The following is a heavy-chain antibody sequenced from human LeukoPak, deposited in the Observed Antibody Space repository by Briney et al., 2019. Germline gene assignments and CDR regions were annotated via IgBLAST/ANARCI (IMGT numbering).Heavy chain of an antibody. D-gene: IGHD2-21*01. V-gene: IGHV1-46*01. CDR1: GYTFTSYD. Sequence: GASVKVSCKASGYTFTSYDMHWVRQAPGQGLEWMGIINPSGGSTTYAQMFQGRVTMTRDTSTRTVYMELSSLRSEDTAAYYCAREGEVIATDNLFYWGQGTLVTVSS. CDR2: INPSGGST. CDR3: AREGEVIATDNLFY. J-gene: IGHJ4*02.